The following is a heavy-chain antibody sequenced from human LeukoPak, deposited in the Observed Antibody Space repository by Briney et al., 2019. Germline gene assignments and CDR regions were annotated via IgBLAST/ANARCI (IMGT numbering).Heavy chain of an antibody. Sequence: GASVKVSCKAPGYTFTSYGISWVRQAPGQGLEWMGWISAYNGNTNYAQKLQGRVTMTTDTSTSTAYMELRSLRSDDTAVYYCARDTMVRGVTDYYYGMDVWGQGTTVTVSS. J-gene: IGHJ6*02. CDR1: GYTFTSYG. CDR2: ISAYNGNT. CDR3: ARDTMVRGVTDYYYGMDV. D-gene: IGHD3-10*01. V-gene: IGHV1-18*01.